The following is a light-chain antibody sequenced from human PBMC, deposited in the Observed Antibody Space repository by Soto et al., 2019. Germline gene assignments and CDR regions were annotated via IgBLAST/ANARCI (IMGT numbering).Light chain of an antibody. CDR2: AAS. CDR3: HQTASFPLI. CDR1: QGITSW. Sequence: DIQMTQSPSSVSAFVGDRVTITCRASQGITSWLAWYQQKPGKAPELLIYAASSLQSGVPSRLSGSGSGTDFTLTISSLQPEDSATYYCHQTASFPLIFGGGTKVEIK. V-gene: IGKV1-12*01. J-gene: IGKJ4*01.